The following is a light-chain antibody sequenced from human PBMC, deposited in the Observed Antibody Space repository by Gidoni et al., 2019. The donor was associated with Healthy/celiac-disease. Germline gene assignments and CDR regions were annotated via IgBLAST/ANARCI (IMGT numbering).Light chain of an antibody. Sequence: ELVMKQSPATLSVSPGERATLSCRASQSVSSNLAWYQQKPGQAPRLLIYGASTRATGIPARFSGSGSGTEFTLTISSLQSEDFAVYYCQQYNNWPVTFGGGTKVEIK. CDR2: GAS. CDR3: QQYNNWPVT. J-gene: IGKJ4*01. CDR1: QSVSSN. V-gene: IGKV3-15*01.